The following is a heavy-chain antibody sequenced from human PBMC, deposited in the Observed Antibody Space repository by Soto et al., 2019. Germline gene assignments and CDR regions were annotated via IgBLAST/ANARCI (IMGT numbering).Heavy chain of an antibody. CDR3: ARSGDNYNRLDY. CDR1: GFTFSDYY. V-gene: IGHV3-11*06. CDR2: SSNSGTFS. Sequence: GSLRLSCEGCGFTFSDYYISWIRQAPGKGLEWISYSSNSGTFSRYADSVKGRFSISRDNTKNLLYLQMNSLRAEDTAVYYCARSGDNYNRLDYWGQGTPVTVSS. J-gene: IGHJ4*02. D-gene: IGHD1-1*01.